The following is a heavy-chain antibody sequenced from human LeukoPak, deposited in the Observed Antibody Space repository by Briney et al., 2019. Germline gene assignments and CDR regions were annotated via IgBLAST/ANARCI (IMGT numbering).Heavy chain of an antibody. CDR1: GFTFSSHT. CDR2: ISTSSSYI. D-gene: IGHD5-18*01. Sequence: PGGSLRLSCAASGFTFSSHTMNWVRQAPGKGLEWVSSISTSSSYIYYADSVKGRFTISRDNPKNSLYLQMNSLRAEDTAVYYCASGYSYGYRDYWGQGTLVTVSS. J-gene: IGHJ4*02. V-gene: IGHV3-21*01. CDR3: ASGYSYGYRDY.